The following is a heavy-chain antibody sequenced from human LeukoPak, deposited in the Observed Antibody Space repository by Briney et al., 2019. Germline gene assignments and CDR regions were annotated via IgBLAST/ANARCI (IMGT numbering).Heavy chain of an antibody. V-gene: IGHV1-8*01. CDR1: GYTFTSYD. D-gene: IGHD3-10*01. CDR3: ATPYGSGTGEAFDI. J-gene: IGHJ3*02. Sequence: ASVKVSCKASGYTFTSYDINWVRQATGQGLEWMGWMNPNSGNTGYAQKFQGRVTMTRNTSISTAYMELSSLRSDDTAVYYCATPYGSGTGEAFDIWGQGTMVTVSS. CDR2: MNPNSGNT.